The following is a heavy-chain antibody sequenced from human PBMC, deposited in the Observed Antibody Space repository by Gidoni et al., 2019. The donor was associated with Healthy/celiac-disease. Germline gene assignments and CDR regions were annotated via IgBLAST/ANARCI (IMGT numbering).Heavy chain of an antibody. D-gene: IGHD6-13*01. CDR1: GSTFGDSA. CDR2: IRSKAYGGTT. CDR3: NAAAAGKDYYYYMDV. J-gene: IGHJ6*03. V-gene: IGHV3-49*03. Sequence: EVQLVESGGGLVQPGRSLRLSCTASGSTFGDSAMSWFRQAPGKGLEWVGFIRSKAYGGTTEYAASVKGRFTISRDDSKSIAYLQMNSLKTEDTAVYYCNAAAAGKDYYYYMDVWGKGTTVTVSS.